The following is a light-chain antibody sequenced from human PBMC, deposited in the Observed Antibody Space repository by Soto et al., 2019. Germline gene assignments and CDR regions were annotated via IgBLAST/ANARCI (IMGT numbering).Light chain of an antibody. V-gene: IGKV3-11*01. CDR3: QHRRNWPLT. J-gene: IGKJ4*01. CDR1: QNISNF. Sequence: EIVLTQSPGTLSLSPGETATLSCSASQNISNFVAWYQQRPGQAPSLLIFDATYRATGIPARFSGSGSGTHFTLTISSLEPEDFAIYFWQHRRNWPLTFGGGTKVEIK. CDR2: DAT.